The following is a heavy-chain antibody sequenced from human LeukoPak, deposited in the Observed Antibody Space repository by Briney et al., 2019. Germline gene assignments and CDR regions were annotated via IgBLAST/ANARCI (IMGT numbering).Heavy chain of an antibody. V-gene: IGHV4-34*01. CDR3: ARDWFTRLGELSPDRAFDY. CDR1: GGSFSGYY. J-gene: IGHJ4*02. Sequence: LSETLSLTCAVYGGSFSGYYWSWIRQPPGKGLEWIGEINHSGSTNYNPSLKSRVTISVDTSKNQFSLKLSSVTAADTAVYYCARDWFTRLGELSPDRAFDYWGQGTLVTVSS. D-gene: IGHD3-16*02. CDR2: INHSGST.